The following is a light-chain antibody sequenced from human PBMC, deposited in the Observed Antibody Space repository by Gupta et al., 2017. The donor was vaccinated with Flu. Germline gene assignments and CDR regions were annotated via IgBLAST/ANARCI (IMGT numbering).Light chain of an antibody. V-gene: IGLV5-45*04. CDR1: RGINVGTYR. CDR2: YKSDSDK. Sequence: QAVLTQPPSLSASPGASPRLTCTLCRGINVGTYRIYWYQQKPGSPPQYLLRYKSDSDKQQGSGVPSRFSGSKEASANAGILLISGLQAEDEADYYCMIWHSSAWVFGGGTKLTVL. CDR3: MIWHSSAWV. J-gene: IGLJ3*02.